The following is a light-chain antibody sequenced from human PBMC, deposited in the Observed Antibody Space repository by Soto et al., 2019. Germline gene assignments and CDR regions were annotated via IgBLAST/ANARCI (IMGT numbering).Light chain of an antibody. CDR2: DVS. V-gene: IGLV2-11*01. CDR3: CSYAGSYTHYV. J-gene: IGLJ1*01. Sequence: QSVLSQPRSVSWSPGQSVTISCTGTSSDVGGYNYVSWYQQHPGKAPKLMIYDVSKRPSGVPDRFSGSKSGNTASLTISGLQAEDEADYYCCSYAGSYTHYVFGTGTKVTVL. CDR1: SSDVGGYNY.